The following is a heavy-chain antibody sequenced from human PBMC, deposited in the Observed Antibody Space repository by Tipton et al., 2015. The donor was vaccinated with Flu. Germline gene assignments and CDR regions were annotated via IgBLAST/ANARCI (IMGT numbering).Heavy chain of an antibody. CDR1: GGSIRGYY. J-gene: IGHJ5*02. CDR3: ARLASVNWCDP. V-gene: IGHV4-59*08. Sequence: TLSLTCSVSGGSIRGYYWSWIRQPPGKGPEVIGYMFYSGSTNYNPSLKSRVPISIDTSKDLFSLKLNPVTDSDTAVYYCARLASVNWCDPWGQGTLVTVSS. CDR2: MFYSGST.